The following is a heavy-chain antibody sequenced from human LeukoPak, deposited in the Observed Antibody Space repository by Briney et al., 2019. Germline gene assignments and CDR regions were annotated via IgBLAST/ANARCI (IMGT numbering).Heavy chain of an antibody. CDR2: IKSGTDGGTT. CDR1: QLTFSSAW. D-gene: IGHD5-24*01. J-gene: IGHJ4*02. CDR3: ATEFYSNGYNY. V-gene: IGHV3-15*01. Sequence: PGGSLRLSCAASQLTFSSAWMTWVRQIPGKGLEWVGHIKSGTDGGTTDYAAPVKGRFTVSRDDSKNTVYLQMNSLKTEDSAVYFCATEFYSNGYNYWGRGTLVTVSS.